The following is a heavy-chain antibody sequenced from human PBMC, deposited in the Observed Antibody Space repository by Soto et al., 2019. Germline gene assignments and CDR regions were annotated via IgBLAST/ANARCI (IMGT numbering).Heavy chain of an antibody. CDR2: INPSGGST. Sequence: ASVKVSCKASGYTFTSYYMHWVRQAPGQGLEWMGKINPSGGSTSYAQKFQGRVTMTRDTSTSTVYMELSSLRSEDTAVYYCARGGVYYDSSGPYYYYGMDVWGQGTTVTVSS. D-gene: IGHD3-22*01. CDR1: GYTFTSYY. J-gene: IGHJ6*02. CDR3: ARGGVYYDSSGPYYYYGMDV. V-gene: IGHV1-46*01.